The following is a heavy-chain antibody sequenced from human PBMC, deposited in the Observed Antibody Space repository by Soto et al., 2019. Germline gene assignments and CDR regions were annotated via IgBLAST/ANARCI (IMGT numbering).Heavy chain of an antibody. D-gene: IGHD3-9*01. V-gene: IGHV1-69*01. CDR3: ASWDYDVLTGYSYDD. J-gene: IGHJ4*02. CDR2: IIPMIGRT. Sequence: QVQLVQSGAEVKKPGSSVKVSCKASGGTFNNYGMGWVRQAPGQGLEWMGGIIPMIGRTNYAQKFQGRLTLTADASRSTAFMELQSLRSADTAVYYCASWDYDVLTGYSYDDWGQGTLVTVSS. CDR1: GGTFNNYG.